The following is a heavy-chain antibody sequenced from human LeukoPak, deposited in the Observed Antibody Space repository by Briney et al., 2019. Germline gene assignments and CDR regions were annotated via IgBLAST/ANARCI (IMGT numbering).Heavy chain of an antibody. CDR3: ARGKQLWALSYYYYMDV. CDR2: INPNSGGT. Sequence: GASVRVSCKASGYTFTGYYMHWVRQAPGQGLEWMGWINPNSGGTNYAQKFQGRVTMTRDTSISTAYMELSRLRSDDTAVYYCARGKQLWALSYYYYMDVWGKRTTVTVSS. J-gene: IGHJ6*03. D-gene: IGHD5-18*01. CDR1: GYTFTGYY. V-gene: IGHV1-2*02.